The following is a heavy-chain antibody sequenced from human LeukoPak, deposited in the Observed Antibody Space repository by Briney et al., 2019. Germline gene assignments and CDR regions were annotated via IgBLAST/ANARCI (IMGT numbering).Heavy chain of an antibody. CDR2: ISSSSSYI. CDR1: GFTFSSYS. J-gene: IGHJ4*02. V-gene: IGHV3-21*01. Sequence: GGSLRLSCAASGFTFSSYSMNWVRQAPGKGLEWVSSISSSSSYIYYADSVKGRFTISRDDAKNSLYLQMNSLRAEDTAVYYCASVRTSYLDYWGQGTLVTVPS. CDR3: ASVRTSYLDY. D-gene: IGHD2-2*01.